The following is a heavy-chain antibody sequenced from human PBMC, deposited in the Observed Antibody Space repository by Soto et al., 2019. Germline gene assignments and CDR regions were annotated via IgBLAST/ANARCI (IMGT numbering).Heavy chain of an antibody. CDR3: ARVFNTRWCEP. CDR2: ITPRLGAP. D-gene: IGHD3-10*02. Sequence: QVQLVQSVADVKKPGYSVKVSCTASGGPFSSYAINWVRQAPGQVLELMGVITPRLGAPNYAQNFKSRTTITAYKATNMVCMVLRSWPAVYAGVNFCARVFNTRWCEPRCQVTLVT. V-gene: IGHV1-69*06. CDR1: GGPFSSYA. J-gene: IGHJ5*02.